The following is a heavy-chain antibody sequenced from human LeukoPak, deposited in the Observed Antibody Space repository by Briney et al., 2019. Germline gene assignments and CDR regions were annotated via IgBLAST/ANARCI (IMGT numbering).Heavy chain of an antibody. J-gene: IGHJ4*02. CDR3: AKSDSGSAKYYFDY. CDR2: INPNSGGT. D-gene: IGHD1-26*01. V-gene: IGHV1-2*02. CDR1: GYTFTGYY. Sequence: ASVKVSCKGSGYTFTGYYMHWVRQAPGQGLEWMGWINPNSGGTNYAQKFQGRVTMTRDTSISTAYMELSRLRSDDTAVYYCAKSDSGSAKYYFDYWGQGTLVTVSS.